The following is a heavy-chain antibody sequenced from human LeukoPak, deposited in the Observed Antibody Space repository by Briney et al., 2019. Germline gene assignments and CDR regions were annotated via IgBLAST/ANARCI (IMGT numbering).Heavy chain of an antibody. V-gene: IGHV1-18*01. CDR3: ARIAAAGQEAYYFDY. CDR1: GYTFTSYG. J-gene: IGHJ4*02. Sequence: GASVKVSCKASGYTFTSYGISWVRQAPGQGLEWMGWISAYNGNTNYAQKLQGRVTMTTDTSTSTAYVELRRLRSDDTAVYYCARIAAAGQEAYYFDYWGQGTLVTVSS. D-gene: IGHD6-13*01. CDR2: ISAYNGNT.